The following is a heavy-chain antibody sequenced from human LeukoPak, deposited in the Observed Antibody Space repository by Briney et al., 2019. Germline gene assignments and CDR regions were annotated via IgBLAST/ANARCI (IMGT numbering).Heavy chain of an antibody. CDR1: GFTFSSYG. D-gene: IGHD5-24*01. CDR2: ISYDGSNK. Sequence: PGGSLRLSCAASGFTFSSYGMHWVRQAPGKGLEWVAVISYDGSNKYYADSVKGRFTISRDNSKNTLYLQMNSLRAEDTAVYYCARDEGVEMATGDVAFDIWGQGTMVTVSS. V-gene: IGHV3-30*03. CDR3: ARDEGVEMATGDVAFDI. J-gene: IGHJ3*02.